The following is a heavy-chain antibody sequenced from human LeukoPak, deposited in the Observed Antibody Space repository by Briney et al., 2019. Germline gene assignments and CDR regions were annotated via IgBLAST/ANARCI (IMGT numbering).Heavy chain of an antibody. CDR3: ARGSSGWYSIDY. CDR2: IYSSGST. J-gene: IGHJ4*02. D-gene: IGHD6-19*01. V-gene: IGHV4-59*12. CDR1: GGSISSYY. Sequence: PSETLSLTCTVSGGSISSYYWSWIRQPPGKGLEWIGYIYSSGSTNYNPSLKSRVTMSVDTSKNQFSLNLNSVTAADTAVYYCARGSSGWYSIDYWSQGTLVTVSS.